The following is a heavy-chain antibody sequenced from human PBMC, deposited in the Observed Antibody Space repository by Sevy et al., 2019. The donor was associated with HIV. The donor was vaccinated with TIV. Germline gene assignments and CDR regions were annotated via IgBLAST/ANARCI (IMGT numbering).Heavy chain of an antibody. Sequence: LPETLSLTCTVSGGSITSLYWNWIRQPPGKGLEWIANIYYNGHINYNPSLKSRVTLSLDTSKNQFSLRLSSATAADTAMYYCAGENAWGRGYSWGQGTLVTVSS. V-gene: IGHV4-59*08. CDR2: IYYNGHI. CDR3: AGENAWGRGYS. CDR1: GGSITSLY. J-gene: IGHJ4*02. D-gene: IGHD1-26*01.